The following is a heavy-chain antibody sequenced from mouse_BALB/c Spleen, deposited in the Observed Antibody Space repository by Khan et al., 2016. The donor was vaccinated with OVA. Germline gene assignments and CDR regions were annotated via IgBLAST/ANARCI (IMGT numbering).Heavy chain of an antibody. D-gene: IGHD2-4*01. CDR3: ARNYDYDEGLAY. CDR1: GFSLTSYG. V-gene: IGHV2-2*02. CDR2: IWSGGST. Sequence: QMQLEESGPGLVQPSQSLSITCTVSGFSLTSYGVHWVRQSPGKGLEWLGVIWSGGSTDYNAAFISRLSISKENSKSQVFFKMNSLQANDSAIYYCARNYDYDEGLAYWGQGTLVTVSA. J-gene: IGHJ3*01.